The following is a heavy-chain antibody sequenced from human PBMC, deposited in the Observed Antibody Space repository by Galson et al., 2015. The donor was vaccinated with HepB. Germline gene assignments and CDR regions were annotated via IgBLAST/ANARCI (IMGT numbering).Heavy chain of an antibody. Sequence: SVKVSCKASGYTFTNYAMHWVRQAPGQRLEWMGWINAVNGNTKYSQEFQGRVTITRETAASTAYMELRSLRYQDTAVYYCARARGWEPSVDGVWFDPWGQGTLVTVSS. CDR2: INAVNGNT. J-gene: IGHJ5*02. V-gene: IGHV1-3*01. CDR1: GYTFTNYA. CDR3: ARARGWEPSVDGVWFDP. D-gene: IGHD1-26*01.